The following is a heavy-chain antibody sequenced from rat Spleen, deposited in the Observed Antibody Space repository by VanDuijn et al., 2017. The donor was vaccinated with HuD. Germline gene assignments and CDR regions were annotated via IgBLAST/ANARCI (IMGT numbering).Heavy chain of an antibody. CDR2: ITYSGST. CDR3: ARKAIRGFDY. V-gene: IGHV3-4*01. J-gene: IGHJ2*01. Sequence: EIQLQESGPGLVKPSQSLSLTCSVTGYTIPSGYDWSWIRKFPGNKMEWMGYITYSGSTKYNPSLKSRISITRDTSKNQFFLQLNSVTTEDTATYYCARKAIRGFDYWGQGVMV. D-gene: IGHD4-3*01. CDR1: GYTIPSGYD.